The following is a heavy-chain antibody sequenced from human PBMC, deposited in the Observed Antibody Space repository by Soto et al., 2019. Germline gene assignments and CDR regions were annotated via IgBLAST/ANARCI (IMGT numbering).Heavy chain of an antibody. CDR1: GFTFSSYG. J-gene: IGHJ4*02. CDR3: AREYYDFWSGYYGMTH. D-gene: IGHD3-3*01. Sequence: GGSLRLSCAASGFTFSSYGMHWVRQAPGKGLEWVAVIWYDGSNKYYADSVKGRFTISRDNSKTTLYLQMNSLRAEDTAVYYCAREYYDFWSGYYGMTHWGQGTLVTVSS. V-gene: IGHV3-33*01. CDR2: IWYDGSNK.